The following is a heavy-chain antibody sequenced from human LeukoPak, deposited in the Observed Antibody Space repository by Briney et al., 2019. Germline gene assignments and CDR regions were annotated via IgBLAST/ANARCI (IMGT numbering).Heavy chain of an antibody. CDR2: INSDGSST. D-gene: IGHD3-3*01. CDR1: GFTFSSYW. V-gene: IGHV3-74*01. Sequence: GGSLRLSCVASGFTFSSYWMHWVRQAPGKGLVWVSRINSDGSSTSYADSVKGRFTISRDNAKNTLYLQMNSLRAEDTAVYYCARGDYDFWSGYSVDYWGQGTLVTVSS. CDR3: ARGDYDFWSGYSVDY. J-gene: IGHJ4*02.